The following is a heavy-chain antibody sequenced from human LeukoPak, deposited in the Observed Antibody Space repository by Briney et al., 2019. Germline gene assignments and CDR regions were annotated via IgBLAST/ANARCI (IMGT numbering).Heavy chain of an antibody. V-gene: IGHV3-53*01. D-gene: IGHD3-10*01. CDR2: IYSGGST. J-gene: IGHJ3*02. Sequence: TGGSLRLSCAASGFTVSSNYMSWVRQAPGKGLEWVSVIYSGGSTYYADSVKGRFTIPRDNSKNTLYLQMNSLRAEDTAVYYCAGGYYYGSGSRIDAFDIWGQGTMVTVSS. CDR1: GFTVSSNY. CDR3: AGGYYYGSGSRIDAFDI.